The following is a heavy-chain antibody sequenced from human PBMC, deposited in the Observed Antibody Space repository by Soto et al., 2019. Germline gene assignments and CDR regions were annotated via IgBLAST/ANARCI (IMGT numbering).Heavy chain of an antibody. Sequence: PGGSLRLSCAASGFTFSSYAMSWVRQAPGKGLEWVSAISGSGGSTYYADSVKGRFTISRDNSKNTLYLQMNSLRAEDTAVYYCAKDLGEESCYDFWSGYFAPNYGMDVWGQGTTVTVSS. CDR1: GFTFSSYA. CDR2: ISGSGGST. D-gene: IGHD3-3*01. V-gene: IGHV3-23*01. J-gene: IGHJ6*02. CDR3: AKDLGEESCYDFWSGYFAPNYGMDV.